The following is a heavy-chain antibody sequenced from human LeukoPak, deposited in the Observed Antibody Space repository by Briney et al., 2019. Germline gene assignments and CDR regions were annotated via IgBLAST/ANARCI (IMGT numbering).Heavy chain of an antibody. Sequence: GGSLRLSCAASGFTFSSYWMHWVRQAPGKGLVWVSRINSDGSSTSYADSVKGRFTISRDNAKNTLYLQMNSLRAEDTAVYYCARNYGDPYYYYGMDVWGQGTTVTVSS. CDR1: GFTFSSYW. V-gene: IGHV3-74*01. CDR2: INSDGSST. J-gene: IGHJ6*02. D-gene: IGHD4-17*01. CDR3: ARNYGDPYYYYGMDV.